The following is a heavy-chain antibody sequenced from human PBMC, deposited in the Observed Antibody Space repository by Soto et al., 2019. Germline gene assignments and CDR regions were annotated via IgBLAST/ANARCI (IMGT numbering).Heavy chain of an antibody. CDR2: IDDGAKV. J-gene: IGHJ4*02. CDR1: GGSLGGSPYH. V-gene: IGHV4-39*01. D-gene: IGHD6-19*01. CDR3: ALPPPIEVAGPDF. Sequence: PSGTLSLTCAVSGGSLGGSPYHWGWIRQPPGKGLEWIGSIDDGAKVYYNPSLRGRVTLFVDTSKNQFSLHLKSVTATDTAVYYCALPPPIEVAGPDFWGQGTLVTVSA.